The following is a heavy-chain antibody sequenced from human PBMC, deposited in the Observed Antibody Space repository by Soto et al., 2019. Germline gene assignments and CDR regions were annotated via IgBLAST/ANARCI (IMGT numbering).Heavy chain of an antibody. CDR1: GFTFSSYW. D-gene: IGHD6-6*01. Sequence: PGGSLRLSCAASGFTFSSYWMTWVRQAPGKGLEWVANIKEDGSEKYYVDAVKGRFTISRDNAKNSLFLQMNSLRAEDTAVYHCARDHHHEPLKYWGQGILVTVSS. CDR3: ARDHHHEPLKY. CDR2: IKEDGSEK. J-gene: IGHJ1*01. V-gene: IGHV3-7*01.